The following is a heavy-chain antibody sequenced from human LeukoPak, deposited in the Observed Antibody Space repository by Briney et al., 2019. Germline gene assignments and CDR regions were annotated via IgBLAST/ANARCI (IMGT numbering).Heavy chain of an antibody. CDR2: MNPKSDKT. D-gene: IGHD5-24*01. J-gene: IGHJ4*02. CDR1: GYTFTTYD. Sequence: ASVKVSCKASGYTFTTYDINWVRQATGQGLEWMGWMNPKSDKTGYAQKFQGRVTMTTNTSISTAYMELSSLRSEDTAIYYCARVPRDGYNRSDYWGQGTLVTVSS. CDR3: ARVPRDGYNRSDY. V-gene: IGHV1-8*01.